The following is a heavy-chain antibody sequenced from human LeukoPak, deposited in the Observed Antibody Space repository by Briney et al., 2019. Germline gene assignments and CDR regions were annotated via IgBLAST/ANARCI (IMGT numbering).Heavy chain of an antibody. CDR1: GGSISSSSYY. J-gene: IGHJ5*02. Sequence: SETLSLTCTVSGGSISSSSYYWGWIRQPPGKGLEWIGSIYYSGSTYYNPSLKSRVTISVDTSKNQFSLKLSSVTAADTAVYYCARPGGIVVVTALFWFDPWGQGTLVTVSS. CDR3: ARPGGIVVVTALFWFDP. V-gene: IGHV4-39*01. CDR2: IYYSGST. D-gene: IGHD2-21*02.